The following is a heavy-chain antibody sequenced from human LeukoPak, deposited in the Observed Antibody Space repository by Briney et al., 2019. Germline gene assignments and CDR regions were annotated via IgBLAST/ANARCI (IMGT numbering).Heavy chain of an antibody. CDR3: ARGNSYATRHDY. CDR1: GGSISSGGYY. D-gene: IGHD5-18*01. V-gene: IGHV4-30-2*01. Sequence: SQTLSLTCTVSGGSISSGGYYWSWLRQPPGKGLEWIGEINHSGSTNYNPSLKSRVTISVDTSKNQFSLKLSSVTAADTAVYYCARGNSYATRHDYWGQGTLVTVSS. J-gene: IGHJ4*02. CDR2: INHSGST.